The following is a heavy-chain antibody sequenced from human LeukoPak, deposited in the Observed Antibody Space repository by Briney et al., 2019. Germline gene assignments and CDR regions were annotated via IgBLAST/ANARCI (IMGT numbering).Heavy chain of an antibody. D-gene: IGHD4-23*01. CDR1: GGSISSHY. Sequence: SETLSLTCTVSGGSISSHYWSWIRHPPRPGQGRIGSIYYSGSTYYNPSLNRRVTIAVDTSKKQFSLMRNSVTAADAAVYYCARHSRMTTVVFDYWGQGTLVTVSS. J-gene: IGHJ4*02. CDR3: ARHSRMTTVVFDY. V-gene: IGHV4-59*04. CDR2: IYYSGST.